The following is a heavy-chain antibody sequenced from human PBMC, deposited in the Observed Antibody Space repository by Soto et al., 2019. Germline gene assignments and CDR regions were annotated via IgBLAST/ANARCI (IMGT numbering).Heavy chain of an antibody. J-gene: IGHJ5*02. CDR3: ARDLYPFIAVAGIGWFDP. CDR1: GFTFSSYG. V-gene: IGHV3-33*01. Sequence: QVQLVESGGGVVQPGRSLRLSCAASGFTFSSYGRHWVRQAPGKGRGGGAVIWYDGSNKNYADSVKGRFTISRDNSKNTLYLQMNSLRAEDTAVYYCARDLYPFIAVAGIGWFDPWGQGTLVTVSS. D-gene: IGHD6-19*01. CDR2: IWYDGSNK.